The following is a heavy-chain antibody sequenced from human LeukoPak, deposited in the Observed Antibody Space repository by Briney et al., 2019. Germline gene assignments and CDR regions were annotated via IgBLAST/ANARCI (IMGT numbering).Heavy chain of an antibody. CDR1: GGTFSSYA. V-gene: IGHV1-69*05. D-gene: IGHD5-18*01. J-gene: IGHJ4*02. CDR3: ARSPAAMVLFDY. CDR2: IIPIFGTA. Sequence: GASVKVSCKASGGTFSSYAISWVRQAPGQGLEWMGGIIPIFGTANYAQKFQGRVTITTDESTSTAYMELSSLRSDDTAVYYCARSPAAMVLFDYWGQGTLVTVSS.